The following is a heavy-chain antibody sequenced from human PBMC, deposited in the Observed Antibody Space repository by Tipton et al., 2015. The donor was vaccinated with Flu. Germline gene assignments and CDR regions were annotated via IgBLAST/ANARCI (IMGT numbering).Heavy chain of an antibody. CDR3: ARERAQQLVLDDAFDI. D-gene: IGHD6-13*01. J-gene: IGHJ3*02. CDR2: IIPIFGTA. Sequence: QLVQSGAEVKKPGSSVKVSCKASGGTFSSYAISWVRQAPGQGFEWMGGIIPIFGTANYAQKFQGRVTITADESTSTAYMELNSLRSEDTAVYYCARERAQQLVLDDAFDIWGQGTMVTVSS. CDR1: GGTFSSYA. V-gene: IGHV1-69*01.